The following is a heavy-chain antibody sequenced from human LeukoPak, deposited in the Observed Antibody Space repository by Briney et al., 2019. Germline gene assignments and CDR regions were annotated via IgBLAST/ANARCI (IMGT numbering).Heavy chain of an antibody. CDR2: IYYSGST. CDR1: GGSISSYY. Sequence: SETLSLTCTVSGGSISSYYWSWIRQPPGKGLEWIGYIYYSGSTNYNPSLKSRVTISVDTSKNQFSLKLSSVTAADTAVYYCARVDYGDYEGCFDYWGQGTLVTVSS. CDR3: ARVDYGDYEGCFDY. J-gene: IGHJ4*02. V-gene: IGHV4-59*01. D-gene: IGHD4-17*01.